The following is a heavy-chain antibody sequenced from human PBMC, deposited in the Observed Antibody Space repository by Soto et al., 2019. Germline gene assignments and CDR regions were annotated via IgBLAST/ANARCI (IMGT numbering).Heavy chain of an antibody. CDR2: IIPIFGTA. CDR3: ARGGSYGSFCFDY. CDR1: GGTFSSYA. D-gene: IGHD5-18*01. J-gene: IGHJ4*02. V-gene: IGHV1-69*13. Sequence: SVKVSCKASGGTFSSYAISWVRQAPGQGLEWMGGIIPIFGTANYAQKFQGRVTITADESTSSAYMELGSLRSEDTAVYYCARGGSYGSFCFDYWGQGTLVTVSS.